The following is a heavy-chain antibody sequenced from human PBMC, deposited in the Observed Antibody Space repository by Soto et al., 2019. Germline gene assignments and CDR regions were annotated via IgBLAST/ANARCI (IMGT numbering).Heavy chain of an antibody. V-gene: IGHV4-34*01. CDR3: ARGPRYDYIWGSYRPSHDYYYYYMDV. J-gene: IGHJ6*03. CDR1: GGSFSGYY. D-gene: IGHD3-16*02. Sequence: SETLSLTCAVYGGSFSGYYWSWIRQPPGKGLEWIGEINHSGSTNYNPSLKSRVTISVDTSKNQFSLKLSSVTAADTAVYYCARGPRYDYIWGSYRPSHDYYYYYMDVWGKGTTVTVSS. CDR2: INHSGST.